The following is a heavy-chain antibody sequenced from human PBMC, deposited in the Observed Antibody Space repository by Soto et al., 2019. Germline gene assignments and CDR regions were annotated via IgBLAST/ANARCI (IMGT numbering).Heavy chain of an antibody. Sequence: GASVKVSCKASGGTFSSYAISWVRQAPGQGLEWMGGIIPIFGTANYAQKFQGRVTITADESTSTAYMELSSLRSEDTAVYYCARDKTAAGWFDPWGQGTLVTVSS. J-gene: IGHJ5*02. CDR1: GGTFSSYA. V-gene: IGHV1-69*13. CDR3: ARDKTAAGWFDP. D-gene: IGHD6-13*01. CDR2: IIPIFGTA.